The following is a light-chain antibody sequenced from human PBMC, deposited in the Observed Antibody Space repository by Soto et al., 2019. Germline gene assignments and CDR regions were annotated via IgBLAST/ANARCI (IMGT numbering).Light chain of an antibody. CDR2: KAS. V-gene: IGKV1-5*03. CDR3: QQYNTYPLT. J-gene: IGKJ4*01. CDR1: QSISNW. Sequence: DIQMTQSPSTLSASVGDRVTITCRASQSISNWLAWYQQKPGKAPKLLIYKASSLEGGVPSRFSGSGSGTEVTLTISSLQTDDFATYYCQQYNTYPLTFGGGTKVEIK.